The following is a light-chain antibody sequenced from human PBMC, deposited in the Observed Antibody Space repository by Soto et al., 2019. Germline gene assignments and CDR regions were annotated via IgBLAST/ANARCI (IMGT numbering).Light chain of an antibody. Sequence: EIVWTQSPGTLSLSPGEIATLSCRASQSVASSHLAWYRQKPGQTPRLLIDDASSRATGIPDRISGSGSGTDFTLTISRLEPDDFAVYYCQQYGSAPLTFGPGTKVDIK. CDR1: QSVASSH. J-gene: IGKJ3*01. CDR3: QQYGSAPLT. V-gene: IGKV3-20*01. CDR2: DAS.